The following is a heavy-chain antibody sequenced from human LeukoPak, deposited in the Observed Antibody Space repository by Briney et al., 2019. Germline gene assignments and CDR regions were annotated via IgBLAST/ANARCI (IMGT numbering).Heavy chain of an antibody. Sequence: ASVKVSCKASGYTFTSYSINWVRQAPGQGLEWMGWISAYNGNSHYTQKFQGRVTMTTDTSTSTAYMELRSLRSDDTAVYYCAREQQLIRGDYWGQGTLVTVSS. J-gene: IGHJ4*02. CDR3: AREQQLIRGDY. V-gene: IGHV1-18*01. CDR1: GYTFTSYS. CDR2: ISAYNGNS. D-gene: IGHD6-13*01.